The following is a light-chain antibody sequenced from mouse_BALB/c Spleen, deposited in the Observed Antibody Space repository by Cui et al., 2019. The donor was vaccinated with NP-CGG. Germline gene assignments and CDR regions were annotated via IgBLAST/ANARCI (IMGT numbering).Light chain of an antibody. CDR1: TGAVTTSNY. J-gene: IGLJ1*01. CDR2: GTN. V-gene: IGLV1*01. Sequence: HAVATPESSLTTSPGETVTLTCRSSTGAVTTSNYANWVQEKPDHLFTGLIGGTNNRVPGVPARFSGSLIGDKAALTITGAQTEDEAIYFCSLWYSNHWVFGGGTKLTVL. CDR3: SLWYSNHWV.